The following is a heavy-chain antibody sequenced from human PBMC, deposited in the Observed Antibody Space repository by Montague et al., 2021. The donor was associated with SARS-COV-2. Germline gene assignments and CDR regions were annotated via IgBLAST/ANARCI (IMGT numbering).Heavy chain of an antibody. Sequence: CAISGDSAWSNTAAWNWIRQSPSGGLEWLGRTNYRSKWTSDYATSVEGRISIDPDTSKNQFFLHLRSVTPEDIGVYYCVRDTGSAQAGFDAWGQGTLVTVSS. CDR3: VRDTGSAQAGFDA. CDR2: TNYRSKWTS. V-gene: IGHV6-1*01. CDR1: GDSAWSNTAA. J-gene: IGHJ4*02. D-gene: IGHD4-17*01.